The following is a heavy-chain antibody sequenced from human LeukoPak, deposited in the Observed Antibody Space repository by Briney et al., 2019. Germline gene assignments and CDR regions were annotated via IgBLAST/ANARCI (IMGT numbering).Heavy chain of an antibody. V-gene: IGHV4-30-4*08. CDR2: IYYSGST. CDR1: GGSISSGDYY. J-gene: IGHJ4*02. D-gene: IGHD4-17*01. CDR3: ARGLYDDYGDYVPLDY. Sequence: SETLSLTCTVTGGSISSGDYYWSWIRQPPGKGLEWIGYIYYSGSTYYNPSLKSRVTISVDTSKNQFSLKLSSVTAADTAVYYCARGLYDDYGDYVPLDYWGQGTLVTVSS.